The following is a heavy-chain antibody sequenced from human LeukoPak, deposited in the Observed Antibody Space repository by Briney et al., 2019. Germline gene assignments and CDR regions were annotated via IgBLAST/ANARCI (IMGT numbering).Heavy chain of an antibody. V-gene: IGHV4-39*01. Sequence: KPSETLSLTCTVPGGSISSSSYYWGWIRQPPGKGLEWIGSIYYSGSTYYNPSLKSRVTTSVDTSKNQFSLKLSSVTAADTAVYYCARNSSSGGGYFDYWGQGTLVTVPS. D-gene: IGHD6-6*01. CDR1: GGSISSSSYY. CDR3: ARNSSSGGGYFDY. J-gene: IGHJ4*02. CDR2: IYYSGST.